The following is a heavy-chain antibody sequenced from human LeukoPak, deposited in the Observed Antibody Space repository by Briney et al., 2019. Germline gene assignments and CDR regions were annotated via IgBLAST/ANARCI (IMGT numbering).Heavy chain of an antibody. D-gene: IGHD3-10*01. CDR1: GFTVSSSF. J-gene: IGHJ4*02. CDR3: ARGDYGSGQYFDP. Sequence: GGSLRLSCAASGFTVSSSFMSWVRQAPGKGLEWISIMFSGGATYYADSVKGQFSISRDDSKNTLFLQMDSLTAEDTAVYYCARGDYGSGQYFDPWGQGTLVTVSS. CDR2: MFSGGAT. V-gene: IGHV3-53*01.